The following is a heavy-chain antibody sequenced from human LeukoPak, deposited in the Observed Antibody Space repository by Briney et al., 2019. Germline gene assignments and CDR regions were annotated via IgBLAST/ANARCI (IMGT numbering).Heavy chain of an antibody. V-gene: IGHV1-69*04. CDR2: IIPISGIA. CDR3: ARDTEMATIKLFDY. CDR1: GGTFSSYA. J-gene: IGHJ4*02. Sequence: SVKVSCKASGGTFSSYAISWVRQAPGQGLEWMGRIIPISGIANYAQKFQGRVTITADKSTSTAYMELSSLRSEDTAVYYCARDTEMATIKLFDYWGQGTLVTVSS. D-gene: IGHD5-24*01.